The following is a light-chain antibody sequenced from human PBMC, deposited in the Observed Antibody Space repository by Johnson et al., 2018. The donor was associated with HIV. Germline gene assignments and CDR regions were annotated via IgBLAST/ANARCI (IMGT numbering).Light chain of an antibody. CDR3: GTWDSSLSAYV. V-gene: IGLV1-51*02. CDR2: ENN. Sequence: QSLLTQPPSVSAAPGQKVTISCSGSSSNIGNNYVSWYQQLPGTAPKLLIYENNKRPSGIPDRFSGSKSGTSATLGITGLQTGDEADYYCGTWDSSLSAYVSGTGTKVTVL. CDR1: SSNIGNNY. J-gene: IGLJ1*01.